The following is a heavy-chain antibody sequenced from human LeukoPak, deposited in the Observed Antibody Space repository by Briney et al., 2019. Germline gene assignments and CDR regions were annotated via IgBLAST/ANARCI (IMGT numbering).Heavy chain of an antibody. D-gene: IGHD4-17*01. CDR3: AKGGPVTIAGYYYYMDV. Sequence: GGSLRLSCAASGFTFSSYWMSWVRQAPGKGLEWVANIKQDGSEKYYVDSVKGRFTISRDNSKNTLYLQMNSLRAEDTAVYYCAKGGPVTIAGYYYYMDVWGKGTTVTISS. CDR1: GFTFSSYW. CDR2: IKQDGSEK. J-gene: IGHJ6*03. V-gene: IGHV3-7*01.